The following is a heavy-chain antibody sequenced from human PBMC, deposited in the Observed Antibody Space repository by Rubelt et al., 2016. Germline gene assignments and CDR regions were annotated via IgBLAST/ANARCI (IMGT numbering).Heavy chain of an antibody. Sequence: QVQLQESGPGLVKPSETLSLTCTVSGGSISSSSYYWGWIRQPPGKGLEWIGSIYYSGSTYYNPSLKSRVTISVETSKNQFSLKLSSVTAADTAVYYCVRTGRVGRVVDYWGQGTLVTVSS. CDR1: GGSISSSSYY. V-gene: IGHV4-39*01. CDR2: IYYSGST. D-gene: IGHD1-26*01. J-gene: IGHJ4*02. CDR3: VRTGRVGRVVDY.